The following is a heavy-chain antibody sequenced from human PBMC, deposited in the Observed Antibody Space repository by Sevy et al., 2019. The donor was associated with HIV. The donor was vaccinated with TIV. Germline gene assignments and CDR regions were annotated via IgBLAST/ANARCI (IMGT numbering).Heavy chain of an antibody. V-gene: IGHV3-30*02. D-gene: IGHD6-13*01. CDR3: AKDWGYSSSWTYYYYGMDV. CDR1: GFTFSSYG. Sequence: GGSLRLSCAASGFTFSSYGMHWVRQAPGKGLEWVAFTRYDGSNKYYADSVKGRFTISRDNSKNTLYLQMNSLRAEDTAVYYCAKDWGYSSSWTYYYYGMDVWGQGTTVTVSS. J-gene: IGHJ6*02. CDR2: TRYDGSNK.